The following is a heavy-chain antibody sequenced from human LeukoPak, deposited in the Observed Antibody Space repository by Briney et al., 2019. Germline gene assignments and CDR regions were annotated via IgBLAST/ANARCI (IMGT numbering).Heavy chain of an antibody. Sequence: GGSLRLSCAASGFTVSSNYVSWVRQAPGKGLEWVSIIYNGGSTYYSDSVKGRFTISRVNSKNTLYLQMNSLRAEDTAVYYCARPAFDQGVQDVWGQGATVTVSS. J-gene: IGHJ6*02. CDR2: IYNGGST. V-gene: IGHV3-66*04. CDR1: GFTVSSNY. CDR3: ARPAFDQGVQDV. D-gene: IGHD3-10*01.